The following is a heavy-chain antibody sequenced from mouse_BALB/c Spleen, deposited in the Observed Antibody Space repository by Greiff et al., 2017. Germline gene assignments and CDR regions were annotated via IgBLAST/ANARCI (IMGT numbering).Heavy chain of an antibody. V-gene: IGHV14-4*02. CDR2: IDPENGDT. J-gene: IGHJ2*01. D-gene: IGHD1-1*01. Sequence: VQLQQSGAELVRSGASVKLSCTASGFNIKDYYMHWVKQRPEQGLEWIGWIDPENGDTEYAPKFQGKATMTADTSSNTAYLQLSSLTSEDTAVYYCNAGGSSLFDDWGQGTTRTVSS. CDR1: GFNIKDYY. CDR3: NAGGSSLFDD.